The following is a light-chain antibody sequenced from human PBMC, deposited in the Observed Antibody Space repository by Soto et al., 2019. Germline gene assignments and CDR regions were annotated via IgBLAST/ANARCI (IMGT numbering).Light chain of an antibody. Sequence: ETVLTQSPGTLSLSAGERATLSCRASQSVSSSNLAWYQQKPGQAPRLLIFDASRRATGAPDRFSGSGSGTDFTLTISRLEPDDFAVYYCQQYGSSPPVTFGGGTKVEIK. J-gene: IGKJ4*01. CDR3: QQYGSSPPVT. CDR1: QSVSSSN. CDR2: DAS. V-gene: IGKV3-20*01.